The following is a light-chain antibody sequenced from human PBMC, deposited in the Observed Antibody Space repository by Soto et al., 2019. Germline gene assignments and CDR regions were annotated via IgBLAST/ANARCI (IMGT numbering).Light chain of an antibody. CDR1: QSVSSSY. Sequence: EIVLTQSPGTLSLSPGKRATLSCRASQSVSSSYLAWYQQKPGQAPRLLIYGASSGATGIPDRFNGSGSGTDFTLTISRLEPEDFAVYYCQQYGNSPYTFGQGTKLEIK. V-gene: IGKV3-20*01. J-gene: IGKJ2*01. CDR2: GAS. CDR3: QQYGNSPYT.